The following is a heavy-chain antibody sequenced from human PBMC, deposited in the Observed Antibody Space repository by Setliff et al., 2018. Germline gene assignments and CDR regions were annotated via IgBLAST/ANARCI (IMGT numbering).Heavy chain of an antibody. CDR3: ARSGDYGSGRLSP. Sequence: ASVKVSCKASGYTFTGYYMHWVRQAPGQGLEWMGWINPNSGGTNYAQKFQGWVTMTRDTSISTAYMELSRLRSDDTAVYYCARSGDYGSGRLSPWGQRTLVTVS. J-gene: IGHJ5*02. CDR1: GYTFTGYY. CDR2: INPNSGGT. D-gene: IGHD3-10*01. V-gene: IGHV1-2*04.